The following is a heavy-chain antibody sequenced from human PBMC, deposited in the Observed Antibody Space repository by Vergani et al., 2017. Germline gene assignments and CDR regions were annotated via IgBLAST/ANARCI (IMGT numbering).Heavy chain of an antibody. CDR3: GGEGRGNYGMDV. J-gene: IGHJ6*02. CDR2: INHSGST. Sequence: QVQLQQWGAGLLKPSETLSLTCAVYGGSFSGYYWSWIRQPPGKGLEWIGEINHSGSTNYNPSLKSRVTISVDTSKNQFSLKLSSVTAADTAVYYCGGEGRGNYGMDVWGQGTTVTVSS. CDR1: GGSFSGYY. D-gene: IGHD3-16*01. V-gene: IGHV4-34*01.